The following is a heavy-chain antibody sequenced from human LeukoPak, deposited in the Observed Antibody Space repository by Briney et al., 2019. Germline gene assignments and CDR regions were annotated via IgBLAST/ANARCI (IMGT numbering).Heavy chain of an antibody. CDR2: IGIATNT. D-gene: IGHD5-24*01. CDR1: GFTFSSYD. J-gene: IGHJ4*02. V-gene: IGHV3-13*01. CDR3: AGEMATIGSNDY. Sequence: GGSLRLSCAASGFTFSSYDMHWVRQFTGKGLEWVSGIGIATNTYYSGSVKGRFTISRENAKNSLYLQMNSLTAGDAAVYYCAGEMATIGSNDYWGQGTLVTVSS.